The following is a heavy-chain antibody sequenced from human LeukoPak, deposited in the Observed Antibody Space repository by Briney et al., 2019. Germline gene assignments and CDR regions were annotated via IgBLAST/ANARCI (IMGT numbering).Heavy chain of an antibody. CDR1: GFTFDNYG. CDR3: ARDAGYCTNGLCYVWAY. D-gene: IGHD2-8*01. CDR2: INWNGGSI. Sequence: PGGSLRLSCAASGFTFDNYGMSWVRQAPGKGLEWVSGINWNGGSIGYVDSVKGRFTISRDNAKNSLYLQMNSLRAEDTAVYYCARDAGYCTNGLCYVWAYWGQGTLVTVSS. V-gene: IGHV3-20*04. J-gene: IGHJ4*02.